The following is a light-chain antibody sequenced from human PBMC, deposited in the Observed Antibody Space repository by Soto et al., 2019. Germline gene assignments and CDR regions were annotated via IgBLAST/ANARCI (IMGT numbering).Light chain of an antibody. CDR1: QTVYTW. J-gene: IGKJ2*01. CDR2: EAS. CDR3: QQYSSYSPYT. Sequence: DIQMTQSPSTLSASIGDRVTITCRASQTVYTWLAWYQQKPGTAPKLLIYEASTLHSGVPSRFTGSGSGTEFTLVISRLQPDDFATYYCQQYSSYSPYTFGQGTEVEI. V-gene: IGKV1-5*03.